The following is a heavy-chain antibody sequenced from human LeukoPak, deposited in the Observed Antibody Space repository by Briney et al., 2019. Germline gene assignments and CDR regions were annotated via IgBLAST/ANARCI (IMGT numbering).Heavy chain of an antibody. J-gene: IGHJ4*02. CDR1: GFTFSSYA. CDR3: AKMPVSYSSGWSTFDY. CDR2: ISDSGGST. D-gene: IGHD6-19*01. V-gene: IGHV3-23*01. Sequence: GGSLRLSCAASGFTFSSYAMSWVRQTPGKGLEWVSGISDSGGSTYHADSVKGRFTISRDNSKNTLYLQMNSLRAEDTAIYYCAKMPVSYSSGWSTFDYWGQGTLVTVSS.